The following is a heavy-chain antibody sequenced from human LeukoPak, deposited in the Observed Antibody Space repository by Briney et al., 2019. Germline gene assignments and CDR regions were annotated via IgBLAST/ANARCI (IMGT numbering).Heavy chain of an antibody. CDR3: ARDHVYGGADY. CDR2: TSGDGITT. Sequence: GGSLRLSCAASGFTFHNYAIHWVCQAPGKGLEWVSLTSGDGITTYFADSVKGRFTISRDNSKSSLFLQMNSLRTEDTALYYCARDHVYGGADYWGQGTLVTVSS. D-gene: IGHD5/OR15-5a*01. J-gene: IGHJ4*02. CDR1: GFTFHNYA. V-gene: IGHV3-43*02.